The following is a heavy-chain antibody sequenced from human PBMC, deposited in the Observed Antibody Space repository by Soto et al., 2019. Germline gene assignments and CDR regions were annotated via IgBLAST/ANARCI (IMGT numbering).Heavy chain of an antibody. CDR3: ARGMEPFRYGSGRRWFDP. CDR2: IYHSGST. Sequence: QVQLQESGPGLVKPSGTLSLTCAVSGGSISSSNWWSWVRQPPGKGLEWIGEIYHSGSTNYNPSLRCRVTLSVDQSENQFSLKLSSVTAADTAVYYCARGMEPFRYGSGRRWFDPWGQGTLVTVSS. CDR1: GGSISSSNW. J-gene: IGHJ5*02. V-gene: IGHV4-4*02. D-gene: IGHD3-10*01.